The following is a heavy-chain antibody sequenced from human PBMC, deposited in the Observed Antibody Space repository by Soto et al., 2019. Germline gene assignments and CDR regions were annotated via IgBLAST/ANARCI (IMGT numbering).Heavy chain of an antibody. Sequence: ASVKVSCKASGYTFTSYGSSWVRQAPGQGLEWMGWISAYNGNTNYAQKLQGRVTMTTDTSTSTAYMELRSLSSDDTAVYYCARGSDDDGYNDFDYWGQGTLVTVSS. D-gene: IGHD5-12*01. CDR1: GYTFTSYG. V-gene: IGHV1-18*04. CDR2: ISAYNGNT. CDR3: ARGSDDDGYNDFDY. J-gene: IGHJ4*02.